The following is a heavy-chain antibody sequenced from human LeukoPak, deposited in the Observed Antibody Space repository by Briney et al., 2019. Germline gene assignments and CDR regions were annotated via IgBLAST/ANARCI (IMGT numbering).Heavy chain of an antibody. CDR1: GYTFTGYY. J-gene: IGHJ4*02. V-gene: IGHV1-2*02. Sequence: ASVKVSCKASGYTFTGYYMHWVRQAPGQGLEWMGWINPNSGGTNYAQKFQGRVTITADKSTSTAYMELSSLRSEDTAVYYCARYRLRLGELSPQVFFDYWGQGTLVTVSS. CDR2: INPNSGGT. D-gene: IGHD3-16*02. CDR3: ARYRLRLGELSPQVFFDY.